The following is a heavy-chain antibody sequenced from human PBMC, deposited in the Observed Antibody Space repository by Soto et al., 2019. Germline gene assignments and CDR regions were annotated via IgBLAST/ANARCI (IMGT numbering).Heavy chain of an antibody. V-gene: IGHV1-69*13. CDR2: IIPIFGTA. J-gene: IGHJ4*02. CDR3: ARDFSGTMDD. CDR1: GGTFSSYA. Sequence: AAVKVSCKSSGGTFSSYAISWVRQAPGQGLEWMGGIIPIFGTANYAQKFQGRVTITGDESTSTVYMELSSLRSEDTAVYYCARDFSGTMDDWGRGARSTV. D-gene: IGHD1-7*01.